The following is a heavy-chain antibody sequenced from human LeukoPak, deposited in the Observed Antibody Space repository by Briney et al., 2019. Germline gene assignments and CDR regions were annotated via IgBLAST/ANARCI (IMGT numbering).Heavy chain of an antibody. CDR1: GFTFSSYA. CDR2: ISYDGSNK. D-gene: IGHD6-19*01. CDR3: ARDEQGSGWFGAFDI. V-gene: IGHV3-30*04. Sequence: GRSLRLSCPASGFTFSSYAMHWVRQAPGKGLEWVAVISYDGSNKYYADSVKGRFTISRDNSKNTLYLQMNSLRAEDTAVYYCARDEQGSGWFGAFDIWGQGTMVTVSS. J-gene: IGHJ3*02.